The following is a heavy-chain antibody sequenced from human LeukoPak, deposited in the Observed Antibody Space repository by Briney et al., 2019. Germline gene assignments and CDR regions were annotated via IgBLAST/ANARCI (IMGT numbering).Heavy chain of an antibody. V-gene: IGHV1-2*02. CDR1: GYTFTSYG. Sequence: ASVKFSCRASGYTFTSYGISWVRQAPGQGLEWMGWINPNSGGTNYAQKFQGRVTMTRDTSISTAYMELSSLRSDDTAVYYCARAMYYYDSSGYSFKGFDYWGQGTLVTVSS. D-gene: IGHD3-22*01. J-gene: IGHJ4*02. CDR2: INPNSGGT. CDR3: ARAMYYYDSSGYSFKGFDY.